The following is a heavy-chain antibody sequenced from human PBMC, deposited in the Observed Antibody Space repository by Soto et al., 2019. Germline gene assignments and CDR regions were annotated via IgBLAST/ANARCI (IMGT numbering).Heavy chain of an antibody. CDR3: ATRDTSGFLRYFDD. V-gene: IGHV1-69*06. CDR1: GGTLSSFINYP. Sequence: GASVKVSCKASGGTLSSFINYPINWVRQAPGQGLEWMGGIVPNVGTVNYAQKFQGRVTITADKSTGTAYMEVSSLRSEDTALYYCATRDTSGFLRYFDDWGHGTLPTLSS. CDR2: IVPNVGTV. J-gene: IGHJ4*01. D-gene: IGHD3-3*01.